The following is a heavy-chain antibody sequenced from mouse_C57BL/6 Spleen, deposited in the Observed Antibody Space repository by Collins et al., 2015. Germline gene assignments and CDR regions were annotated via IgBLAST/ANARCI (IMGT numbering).Heavy chain of an antibody. CDR1: GYTFTSYT. J-gene: IGHJ2*01. V-gene: IGHV1-4*02. CDR3: ARGGYDYDVDY. CDR2: INPSSGYT. D-gene: IGHD2-4*01. Sequence: QVQLQQSAAELARPGASVKMSCKASGYTFTSYTMHWVKQRPGQGLEWIGYINPSSGYTEYNQKFKDKTTLTADKSSSTAYMQLSSLTSEDSAVYYCARGGYDYDVDYWGQGTTLTVSS.